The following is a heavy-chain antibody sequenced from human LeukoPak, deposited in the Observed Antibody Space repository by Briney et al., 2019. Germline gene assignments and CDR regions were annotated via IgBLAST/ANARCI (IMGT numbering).Heavy chain of an antibody. V-gene: IGHV1-18*01. CDR1: GYTFTSYG. J-gene: IGHJ6*03. CDR2: ISAYNGNT. CDR3: ARDSRGVATTYYYYYYMDV. Sequence: ASVKVSCKASGYTFTSYGISWVRQAPRQGLEWMGWISAYNGNTNYAQKLQGRVTMTTDTSTSTAYMELRSLRSDDTAVYYCARDSRGVATTYYYYYYMDVWGKGTTVTVSS. D-gene: IGHD5-12*01.